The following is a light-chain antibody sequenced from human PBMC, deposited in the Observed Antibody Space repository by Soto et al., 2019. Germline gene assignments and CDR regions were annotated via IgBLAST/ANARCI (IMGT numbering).Light chain of an antibody. CDR2: DAS. CDR1: QGISSA. V-gene: IGKV1-13*02. J-gene: IGKJ5*01. CDR3: QQFNSYPT. Sequence: AIQLTQSPSSLSASVGDRVTITCRASQGISSALAWYQQKPVKAPKLLIYDASSLESGVPSRFSGSGSGTDFTLTISSLQPEDFANYYCQQFNSYPTFGQGTRLEIK.